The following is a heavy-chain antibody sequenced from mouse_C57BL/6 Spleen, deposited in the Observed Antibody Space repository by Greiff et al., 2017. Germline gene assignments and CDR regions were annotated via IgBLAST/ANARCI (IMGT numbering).Heavy chain of an antibody. CDR3: ARTTVEDGDWYFDV. V-gene: IGHV1-80*01. CDR2: IYPGDGDT. CDR1: GYAFSSYW. D-gene: IGHD1-1*01. J-gene: IGHJ1*03. Sequence: VQLQQSGAELVKPGASVKISCKASGYAFSSYWMNWVKQRPGKGLEWIGQIYPGDGDTNYNGKFKGKATLTADKSSSTAYMQLSSLTSEDSAVYLCARTTVEDGDWYFDVWGTGTTVTVSS.